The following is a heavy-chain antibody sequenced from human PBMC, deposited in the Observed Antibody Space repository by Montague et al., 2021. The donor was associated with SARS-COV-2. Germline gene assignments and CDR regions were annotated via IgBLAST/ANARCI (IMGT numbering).Heavy chain of an antibody. Sequence: SLRLSCAASGFSSNNFGMHWVRQAPGKGLEWVAVISYDGSVKYYADFLRGRFSISKDNSKNTVYLQMNSLRPDDTAVYYCAKNRAIFWFGEGRESMDAWGQGTTVTVS. V-gene: IGHV3-30*18. CDR1: GFSSNNFG. D-gene: IGHD3-10*01. CDR2: ISYDGSVK. J-gene: IGHJ6*02. CDR3: AKNRAIFWFGEGRESMDA.